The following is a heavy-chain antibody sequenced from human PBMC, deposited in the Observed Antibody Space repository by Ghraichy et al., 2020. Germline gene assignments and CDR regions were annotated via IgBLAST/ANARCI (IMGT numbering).Heavy chain of an antibody. V-gene: IGHV4-34*01. CDR1: GGSFSGYY. D-gene: IGHD6-13*01. J-gene: IGHJ5*02. CDR3: ARGPLYSSSWYDGRFDP. Sequence: SETLSLTCAVYGGSFSGYYWSWIRQPPGKGLEWIGEINHSGSTNYNPSLKSRVTISVDTSKNQFSLKLSSVTAADTAVYYCARGPLYSSSWYDGRFDPWGQGTLVTVSS. CDR2: INHSGST.